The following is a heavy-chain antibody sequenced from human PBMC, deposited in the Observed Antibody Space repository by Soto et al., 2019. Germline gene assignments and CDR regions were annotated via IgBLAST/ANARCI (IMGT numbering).Heavy chain of an antibody. Sequence: QVQLVQSGAEVRKPGASVRVSCKASGYTFDAFDIHWVRQATGQGLELMGWMNPYTGETAYTQTFRGRVSMTRDTSVSTAYMELTSLTSEDSAIYFCVRQAGGASTPGDESWGQGTLVTVSS. J-gene: IGHJ5*02. CDR3: VRQAGGASTPGDES. V-gene: IGHV1-8*01. D-gene: IGHD3-10*01. CDR2: MNPYTGET. CDR1: GYTFDAFD.